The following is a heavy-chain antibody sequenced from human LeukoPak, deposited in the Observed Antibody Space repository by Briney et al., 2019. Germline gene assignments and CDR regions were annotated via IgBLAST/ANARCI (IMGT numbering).Heavy chain of an antibody. CDR1: GASISGTDYY. Sequence: SETLSLTCTVSGASISGTDYYWTWTRHPPGEGLEWLVFIHFSGTIYYNPSLRSRLIISADTAKNQMSLKLSSMTAADTAVYYCAAGGDTAKGGKYWGQGTQVTVSS. D-gene: IGHD5-18*01. CDR2: IHFSGTI. CDR3: AAGGDTAKGGKY. V-gene: IGHV4-31*03. J-gene: IGHJ4*02.